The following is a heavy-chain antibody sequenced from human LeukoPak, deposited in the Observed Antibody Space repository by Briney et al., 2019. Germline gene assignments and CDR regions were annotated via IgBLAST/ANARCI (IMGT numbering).Heavy chain of an antibody. CDR3: ARGLYYYDSSGYPTTAEYFQH. CDR1: GGTFSSYA. D-gene: IGHD3-22*01. V-gene: IGHV1-69*05. J-gene: IGHJ1*01. CDR2: IIPIFGTA. Sequence: WPSVKVSCKASGGTFSSYAISWVRQAPGQGLEWMGGIIPIFGTANYAQKFQGRVTITTDESKSTAYMELSSLRSEDTAVYYCARGLYYYDSSGYPTTAEYFQHWGQGTLVTVSS.